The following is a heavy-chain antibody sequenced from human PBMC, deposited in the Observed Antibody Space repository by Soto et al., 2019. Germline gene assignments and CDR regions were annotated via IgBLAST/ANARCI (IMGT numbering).Heavy chain of an antibody. V-gene: IGHV1-3*01. CDR2: INAGNGNT. CDR1: GYTFTSYA. CDR3: ARDPQQLVDYYYYGMDV. D-gene: IGHD6-13*01. Sequence: ASVKVSCKASGYTFTSYAMHWVRQAPGQRLEWMGWINAGNGNTKYSQKFQGRVTITRDTSASTAYMEPSSLRSEDTAVYYCARDPQQLVDYYYYGMDVWGQGTTVTVSS. J-gene: IGHJ6*02.